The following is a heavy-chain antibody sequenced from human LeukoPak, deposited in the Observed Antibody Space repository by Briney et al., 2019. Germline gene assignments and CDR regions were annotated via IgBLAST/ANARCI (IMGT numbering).Heavy chain of an antibody. D-gene: IGHD1-26*01. CDR3: ARIIVGATIEIDY. CDR1: GYSISSGYY. CDR2: IYHSGST. J-gene: IGHJ4*02. V-gene: IGHV4-38-2*02. Sequence: SETLSLTCTVSGYSISSGYYWGWIRQPPGKGLEWIGSIYHSGSTYYNPSLKSRVTVSVDTSKNQFSLKLSSVTAADTAVYYCARIIVGATIEIDYWGQGTLVTVSS.